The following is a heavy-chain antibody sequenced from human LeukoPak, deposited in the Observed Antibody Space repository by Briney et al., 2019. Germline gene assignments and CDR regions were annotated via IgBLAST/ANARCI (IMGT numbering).Heavy chain of an antibody. CDR3: AREYYDSSGFSPPDAFDI. D-gene: IGHD3-22*01. CDR2: IYYSGST. Sequence: KPSETLSLTCTVSGTSIKSGDYYWNWIRQPPGKGLEWIGNIYYSGSTYYNPSLKSRITISLDTSKNQFSLKLSSVTAADTAVYYCAREYYDSSGFSPPDAFDIWGQGTMVAVSS. CDR1: GTSIKSGDYY. V-gene: IGHV4-30-4*01. J-gene: IGHJ3*02.